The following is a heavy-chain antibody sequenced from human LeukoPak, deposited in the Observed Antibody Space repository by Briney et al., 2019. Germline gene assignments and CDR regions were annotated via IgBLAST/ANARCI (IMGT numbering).Heavy chain of an antibody. V-gene: IGHV3-23*01. CDR1: GFTFSSYA. CDR3: AKIIAATGPFDY. Sequence: PGGSLRLSCAASGFTFSSYAMTWVRQAPGKGLEWVSAISGSGGSTYYADSVRGRFTISRDNSKNALYMQMNSLRAEDTAIYYCAKIIAATGPFDYWGQGTLVTVSS. J-gene: IGHJ4*02. D-gene: IGHD6-13*01. CDR2: ISGSGGST.